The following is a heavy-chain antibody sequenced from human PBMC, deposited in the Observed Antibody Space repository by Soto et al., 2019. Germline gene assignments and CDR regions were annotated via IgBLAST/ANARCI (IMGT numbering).Heavy chain of an antibody. J-gene: IGHJ5*02. CDR2: IYYSGST. D-gene: IGHD2-8*01. CDR1: GGSISSGDYY. CDR3: ARGGDCTNGVCYTGLWFDP. Sequence: PSETLSLTCTVSGGSISSGDYYWSWIRQPPGKGMEWIGYIYYSGSTYYNPSLKSRVTISVDTSKNQFSLKLSSVTAADTAVYYCARGGDCTNGVCYTGLWFDPWGQGTLVTVSS. V-gene: IGHV4-30-4*01.